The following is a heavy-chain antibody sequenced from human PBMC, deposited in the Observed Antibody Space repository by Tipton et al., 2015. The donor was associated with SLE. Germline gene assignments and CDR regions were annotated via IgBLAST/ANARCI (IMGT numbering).Heavy chain of an antibody. CDR1: GGSFSGYY. J-gene: IGHJ5*02. D-gene: IGHD3-22*01. CDR3: ARVKGVITYNWFDP. CDR2: IYTSGST. Sequence: TLSLTCAVYGGSFSGYYWSWIRQPAGKGLEWIGYIYTSGSTNYNPSLKSRVTISVDTSKNQFSLKPSSVTAADTAVYYCARVKGVITYNWFDPWGQGTLVTVSS. V-gene: IGHV4-4*09.